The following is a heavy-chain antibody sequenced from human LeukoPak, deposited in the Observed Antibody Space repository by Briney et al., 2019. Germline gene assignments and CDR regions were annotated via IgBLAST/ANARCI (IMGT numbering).Heavy chain of an antibody. V-gene: IGHV3-23*01. Sequence: GGPLRLSCAASGFTFSSYAMSWVPQAPGKGLECVSGVSCSGGSTNHADSVKGRFTISRDNYQNTLYLQMDSLRAEDTRVYYCTKGPETMIVPDYWGEGTLVTVSS. CDR1: GFTFSSYA. D-gene: IGHD3-22*01. J-gene: IGHJ4*02. CDR3: TKGPETMIVPDY. CDR2: VSCSGGST.